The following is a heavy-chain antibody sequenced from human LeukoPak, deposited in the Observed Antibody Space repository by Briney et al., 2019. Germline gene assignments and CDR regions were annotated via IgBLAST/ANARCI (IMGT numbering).Heavy chain of an antibody. CDR3: ARDRSGYGHYYYYYYMDV. D-gene: IGHD5-12*01. Sequence: ASVKVSFKASGGTFSSYAISWVRQAPGQGLEWMGGIIPIFGTANYAQKFQGRVTITTDESTSTAYMELSSLRSEDTAVYYCARDRSGYGHYYYYYYMDVWGKGTTVTVSS. CDR1: GGTFSSYA. V-gene: IGHV1-69*05. CDR2: IIPIFGTA. J-gene: IGHJ6*03.